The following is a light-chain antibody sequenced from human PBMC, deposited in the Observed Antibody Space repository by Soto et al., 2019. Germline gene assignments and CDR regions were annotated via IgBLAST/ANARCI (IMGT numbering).Light chain of an antibody. CDR1: SGDVGGYNY. V-gene: IGLV2-14*01. Sequence: QSVLTQPASVSGSPGQSITISCTGTSGDVGGYNYVSWYQQHPGKAPKLMIYDVSNRPSWVSNRFSGSKSGNTASLTISGLQAEDEADYYCSSYASSSTPYVFGTGTKLTVL. CDR2: DVS. CDR3: SSYASSSTPYV. J-gene: IGLJ1*01.